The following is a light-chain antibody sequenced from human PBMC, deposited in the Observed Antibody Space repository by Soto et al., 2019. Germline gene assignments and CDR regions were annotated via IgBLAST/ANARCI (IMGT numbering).Light chain of an antibody. CDR1: KSISSA. Sequence: EIMMTQSPGTLSVSPGERATVSCRASKSISSAFAGFHLKLGRPPRLLIYGASTRAPDAPDRFRGSGSGTEFTLTISSLQSEDFAVYYCQQYNNRPYTFGQGTKLEIK. CDR2: GAS. CDR3: QQYNNRPYT. V-gene: IGKV3-15*01. J-gene: IGKJ2*01.